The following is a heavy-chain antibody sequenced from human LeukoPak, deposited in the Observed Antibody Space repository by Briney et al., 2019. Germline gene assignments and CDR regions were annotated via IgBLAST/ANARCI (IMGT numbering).Heavy chain of an antibody. CDR2: ISSSSSTI. Sequence: GGSLRLSCAASGSTFSSYSMNWVRQAPGKGLEWVSYISSSSSTIYYAGSVRGRFTVSRDNAKNSLYLQMNSLRAEDTAVFYCARGSYDSSGYYSGAGARADYWGPGTLVTVSS. CDR3: ARGSYDSSGYYSGAGARADY. V-gene: IGHV3-48*01. D-gene: IGHD3-22*01. CDR1: GSTFSSYS. J-gene: IGHJ4*02.